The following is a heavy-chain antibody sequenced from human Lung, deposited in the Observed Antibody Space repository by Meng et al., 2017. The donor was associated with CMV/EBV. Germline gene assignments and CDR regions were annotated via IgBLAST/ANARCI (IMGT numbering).Heavy chain of an antibody. J-gene: IGHJ6*02. Sequence: GGSXRLSCTASGFTFGDYAMSWVRQAPGKGLEWVGFIRSKAYGGTTEYAASVKGRFTISRDDSKSIAYLQMNSLKTEDTAVYYCTRALDYYDSRAFYYYYGMDVXGQGXTVTVSS. D-gene: IGHD3-22*01. CDR2: IRSKAYGGTT. V-gene: IGHV3-49*04. CDR3: TRALDYYDSRAFYYYYGMDV. CDR1: GFTFGDYA.